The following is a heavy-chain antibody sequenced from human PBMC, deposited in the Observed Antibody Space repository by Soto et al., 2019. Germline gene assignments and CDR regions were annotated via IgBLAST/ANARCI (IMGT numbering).Heavy chain of an antibody. Sequence: SETLSLTCTVSGGSISSYYWSWIRQPPGKGLEWIGYIYYSGSTNYNPSLKSRVTISVDTSKNQFSLKLSSVTAADTAVYYCARGSRSVEMATNGEYYFDYWGQGTLVTVSS. D-gene: IGHD3-10*01. CDR3: ARGSRSVEMATNGEYYFDY. V-gene: IGHV4-59*01. CDR1: GGSISSYY. CDR2: IYYSGST. J-gene: IGHJ4*02.